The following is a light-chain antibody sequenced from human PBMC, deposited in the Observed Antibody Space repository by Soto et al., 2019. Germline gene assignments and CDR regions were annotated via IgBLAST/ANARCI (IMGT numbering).Light chain of an antibody. CDR1: QTIRSNY. Sequence: ETVLTQSPGTLSLSPGERATLSCRASQTIRSNYLAWYRQTPGQAPRLLIYGASNRATGIADRFSGSGSGTDFTLIISRLEPEDFALYYCQQYGSSPCTFGQGTKVDIK. CDR2: GAS. CDR3: QQYGSSPCT. V-gene: IGKV3-20*01. J-gene: IGKJ1*01.